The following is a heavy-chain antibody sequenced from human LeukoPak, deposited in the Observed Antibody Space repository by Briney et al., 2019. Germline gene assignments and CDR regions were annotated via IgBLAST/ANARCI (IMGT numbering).Heavy chain of an antibody. CDR2: ISYDGSNK. D-gene: IGHD3-10*01. V-gene: IGHV3-30*18. J-gene: IGHJ4*02. CDR1: GFTFSSYG. CDR3: AKDGNYYGSGSSYYFDC. Sequence: GGSLRLSCAASGFTFSSYGMHWVRQAPGKGLEWVAVISYDGSNKYYADSVKGRFTISRDNSKNTLYLQMNSLRAEDTAVYYCAKDGNYYGSGSSYYFDCWGQGTLVTVSS.